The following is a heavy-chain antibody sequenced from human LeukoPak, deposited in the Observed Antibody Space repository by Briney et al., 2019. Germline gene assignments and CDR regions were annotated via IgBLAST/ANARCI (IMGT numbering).Heavy chain of an antibody. CDR1: GFTFSSYS. CDR2: ISSSSSYI. J-gene: IGHJ4*02. V-gene: IGHV3-21*01. CDR3: ARDPGRPMEYSGYDTRTFDDY. D-gene: IGHD5-12*01. Sequence: GGSLRLSCAASGFTFSSYSMNWVRQAPGKGLEWVSSISSSSSYIYYADSVKGRFTISRDNAKNSLYLQMNSLRAEDTAVYYCARDPGRPMEYSGYDTRTFDDYWGQGTLVSVSS.